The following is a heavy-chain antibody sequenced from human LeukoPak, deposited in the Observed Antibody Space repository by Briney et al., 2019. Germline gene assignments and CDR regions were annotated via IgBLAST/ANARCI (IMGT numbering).Heavy chain of an antibody. CDR3: ARDTWYSNSWLHAFDI. CDR2: INSNSRTI. D-gene: IGHD6-13*01. CDR1: GFTFSDYA. Sequence: GGSLRLSCAASGFTFSDYAMNWVRQAPGKGLEWFSFINSNSRTIYYADSVKGRYTISRDNAKNSLYLQMDSLRAEDTGLYYCARDTWYSNSWLHAFDIWGRGTMVTVSS. J-gene: IGHJ3*02. V-gene: IGHV3-48*01.